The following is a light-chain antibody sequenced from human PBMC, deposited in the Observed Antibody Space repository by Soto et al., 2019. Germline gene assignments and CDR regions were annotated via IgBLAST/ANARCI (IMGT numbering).Light chain of an antibody. CDR3: QQYGSSLSIT. CDR1: QSVRSTY. J-gene: IGKJ5*01. V-gene: IGKV3-20*01. Sequence: EIVLTQSPGTLSLSPGERATLSCRASQSVRSTYLAWYQQKPGQAPRLLIHGASSRATGIPDRFSGSGSGTDFTLPISRLEPEDFAVYYCQQYGSSLSITFGQGTRLEIK. CDR2: GAS.